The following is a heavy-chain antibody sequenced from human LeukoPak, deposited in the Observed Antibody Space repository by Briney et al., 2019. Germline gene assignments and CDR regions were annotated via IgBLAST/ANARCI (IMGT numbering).Heavy chain of an antibody. J-gene: IGHJ4*02. CDR3: AIWEDSSSWY. Sequence: PETLSHTCTVSGGSIRTYYWSWIRQPPGKGLEWIGYTYSSGSTNYNPSLKSRVTISVDTSKNQFSLKLSSVTAADTAVYYCAIWEDSSSWYWGQGTLVTVSS. CDR1: GGSIRTYY. D-gene: IGHD6-13*01. CDR2: TYSSGST. V-gene: IGHV4-59*08.